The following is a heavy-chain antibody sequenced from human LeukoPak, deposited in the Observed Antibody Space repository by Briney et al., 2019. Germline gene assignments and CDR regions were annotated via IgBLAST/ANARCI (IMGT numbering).Heavy chain of an antibody. Sequence: GSLILSCAASGLTFSSYWMHWVRQAPGKGLVWVSRINSDGTSTSYADSVKGRFTISSDNAKNTLYLQMNSLRAEDTAVYYCASRSMVRGVMLDYWGQGTLVTVSA. CDR3: ASRSMVRGVMLDY. V-gene: IGHV3-74*01. D-gene: IGHD3-10*01. CDR1: GLTFSSYW. CDR2: INSDGTST. J-gene: IGHJ4*02.